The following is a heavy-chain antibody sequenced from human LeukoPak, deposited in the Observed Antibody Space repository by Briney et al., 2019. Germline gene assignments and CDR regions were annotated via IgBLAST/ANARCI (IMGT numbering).Heavy chain of an antibody. J-gene: IGHJ3*02. CDR1: GFTFSSYG. Sequence: GGSLRLSCAASGFTFSSYGMHWVRQAPGKGLEWVAVISYDGSNKYYADSVKGRFTISRDNSKNTLYLQMNSLRAEDTAVYYCAKYMDIVVVVAATDAFDIWGQGTMVTVSS. D-gene: IGHD2-15*01. V-gene: IGHV3-30*18. CDR2: ISYDGSNK. CDR3: AKYMDIVVVVAATDAFDI.